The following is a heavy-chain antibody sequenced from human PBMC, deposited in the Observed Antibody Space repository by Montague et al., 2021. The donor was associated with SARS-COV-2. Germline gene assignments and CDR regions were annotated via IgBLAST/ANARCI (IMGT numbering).Heavy chain of an antibody. J-gene: IGHJ6*02. CDR1: GFSLSTSGVG. V-gene: IGHV2-5*02. CDR3: AHRRRNYGMDV. Sequence: PALVKPTQTLTLTCTFSGFSLSTSGVGVGWIRQPPGKALEWLALIYGDDDRRYSPSLKSRLTITKGTSKNQVVLTMTNMDPVDTGTYYCAHRRRNYGMDVWGQGTTVTVSS. CDR2: IYGDDDR.